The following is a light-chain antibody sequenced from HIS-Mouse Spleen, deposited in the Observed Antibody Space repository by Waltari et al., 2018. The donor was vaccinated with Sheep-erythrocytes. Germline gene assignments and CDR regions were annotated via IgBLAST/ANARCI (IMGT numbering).Light chain of an antibody. CDR1: SSDVGGYNY. CDR2: DVS. CDR3: SSYTSSSTLV. J-gene: IGLJ1*01. V-gene: IGLV2-11*01. Sequence: QSALTQPRSVSGSPGQSVTISCTGTSSDVGGYNYVSWYQQHPGKAPKLMIYDVSKRPSGVPDRFSGSKSGNTASLTLSGLQAEDEADYYCSSYTSSSTLVFGTGTKVTVL.